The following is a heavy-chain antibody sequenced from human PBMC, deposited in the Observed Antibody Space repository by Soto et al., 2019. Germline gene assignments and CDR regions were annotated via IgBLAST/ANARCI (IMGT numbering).Heavy chain of an antibody. Sequence: SETLSLTCAAYGGSFSGYYWSWIRQPPGKGLEWIGEINHSGSTNYNPSLKSRVTISVDTSKNQFSLKLSSVTAADTAVYYCALQSYDSSGYYVDYWGQGTLVTVSS. CDR1: GGSFSGYY. J-gene: IGHJ4*02. CDR3: ALQSYDSSGYYVDY. V-gene: IGHV4-34*01. D-gene: IGHD3-22*01. CDR2: INHSGST.